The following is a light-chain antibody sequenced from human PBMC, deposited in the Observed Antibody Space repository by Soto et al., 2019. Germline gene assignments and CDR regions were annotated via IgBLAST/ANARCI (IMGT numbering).Light chain of an antibody. CDR3: QQYNNWPWT. J-gene: IGKJ1*01. CDR1: QSISDT. V-gene: IGKV3-15*01. Sequence: EIVMAQSPATLSVSPGGRATLSCRASQSISDTLSWYQQKPGQAPRLLIYSASRRATGFPGRFSGSGSGTDFTLTISSLQSEDLAVYYCQQYNNWPWTFGQGTRWIS. CDR2: SAS.